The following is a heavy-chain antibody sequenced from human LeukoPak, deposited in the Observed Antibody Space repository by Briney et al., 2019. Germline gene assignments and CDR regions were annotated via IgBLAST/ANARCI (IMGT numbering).Heavy chain of an antibody. J-gene: IGHJ6*03. D-gene: IGHD2-2*01. CDR3: ARFHCSSSSCSASRYYYYYMDV. V-gene: IGHV3-21*01. Sequence: WQSLTLSCAASGFTFSSYSMNWIRQAPWQWLDLVSSISSGSNFIYYADSVRGRFTVSRDNSKNSLYLQMNSLRAEDTAVYYCARFHCSSSSCSASRYYYYYMDVWGKGTTVTVSS. CDR2: ISSGSNFI. CDR1: GFTFSSYS.